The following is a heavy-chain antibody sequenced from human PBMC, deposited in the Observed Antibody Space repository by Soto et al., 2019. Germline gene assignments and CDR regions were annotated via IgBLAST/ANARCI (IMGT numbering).Heavy chain of an antibody. J-gene: IGHJ4*02. CDR2: ISGSGDST. CDR3: ATGYNGGFKPYDY. Sequence: SGGSLRLSCAASGFTFSTYPMSWVRQAPGKGLEWVSAISGSGDSTYHADSVKGRFTISRDNSMNTLFLQMNSLRAEDTALYYCATGYNGGFKPYDYWGQGTQVTVSS. CDR1: GFTFSTYP. D-gene: IGHD1-26*01. V-gene: IGHV3-23*01.